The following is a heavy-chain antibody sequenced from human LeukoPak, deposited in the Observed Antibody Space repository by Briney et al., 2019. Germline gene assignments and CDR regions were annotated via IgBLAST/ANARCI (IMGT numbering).Heavy chain of an antibody. CDR2: IYYSGST. CDR1: GGSITTSSYY. J-gene: IGHJ3*02. Sequence: SETLSLTCTVSGGSITTSSYYWGWIRQPPGKGLEWIGIIYYSGSTYYNPSLKGRVTISVDTSKNQFSLKLSSVTAADTAVYYCARSVSWGLLVRDDAFDIWGQGTMVTVSS. D-gene: IGHD2-21*01. V-gene: IGHV4-39*07. CDR3: ARSVSWGLLVRDDAFDI.